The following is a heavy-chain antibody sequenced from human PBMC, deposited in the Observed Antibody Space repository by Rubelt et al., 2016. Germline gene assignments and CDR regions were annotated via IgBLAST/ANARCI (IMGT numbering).Heavy chain of an antibody. CDR3: ARDQGANMASDI. CDR1: GGTFSSYA. V-gene: IGHV1-69*09. D-gene: IGHD2-8*01. Sequence: QVQLVQSGAEVKKPGSSVKVSCKASGGTFSSYAISWVRQAPGQGLEWMGRIITILGIANYAQKFQGRVTITADKSTSTAYMELSSLRSEDTAVYYCARDQGANMASDIWGQGTMVTVSS. CDR2: IITILGIA. J-gene: IGHJ3*02.